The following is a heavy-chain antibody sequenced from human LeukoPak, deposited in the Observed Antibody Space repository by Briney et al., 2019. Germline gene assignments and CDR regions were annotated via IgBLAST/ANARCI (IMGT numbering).Heavy chain of an antibody. Sequence: ASVKVSCKAPGYTFTSYGISWVRQAPGQGLEWVAWINAYNGDTNFAQKLQGRVTVTTDTSTSTAYMELRSLRSDDTAVYYCARDLRSSSVYYFDYWGQGTLVTVSS. CDR1: GYTFTSYG. V-gene: IGHV1-18*01. CDR2: INAYNGDT. J-gene: IGHJ4*02. D-gene: IGHD6-6*01. CDR3: ARDLRSSSVYYFDY.